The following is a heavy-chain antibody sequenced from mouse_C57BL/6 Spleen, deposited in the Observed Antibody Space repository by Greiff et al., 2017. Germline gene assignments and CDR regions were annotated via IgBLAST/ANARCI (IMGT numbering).Heavy chain of an antibody. V-gene: IGHV1-63*01. CDR2: IYPGGGYT. CDR3: ARTDSSGYPYAMDY. D-gene: IGHD3-2*02. CDR1: GYTFTNYW. Sequence: VQLQQSGAELVRPGTSVKMSCKASGYTFTNYWIGWAKQRPGHGLEWIGDIYPGGGYTNYNEQFKGKATLTADKSSSTAYMQFSSLTSEDSAIYYCARTDSSGYPYAMDYWGQGTSVTVSS. J-gene: IGHJ4*01.